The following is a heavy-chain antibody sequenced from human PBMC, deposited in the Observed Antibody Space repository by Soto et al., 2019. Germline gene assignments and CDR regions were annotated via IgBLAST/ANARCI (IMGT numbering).Heavy chain of an antibody. V-gene: IGHV2-5*02. CDR3: VQSRCGGDCLQSYSSHSYYGLDV. J-gene: IGHJ6*02. CDR1: GLSLSTTGVG. D-gene: IGHD2-21*02. CDR2: IYWDDDK. Sequence: QITLKESGPTLVKPTQTLTLTCTFSGLSLSTTGVGVGWIRQPPGKALEWLALIYWDDDKRYSPSLKSRLTITKDSSKNHVVLTMTNMDPVDTATSYCVQSRCGGDCLQSYSSHSYYGLDVWGQGTTVTVSS.